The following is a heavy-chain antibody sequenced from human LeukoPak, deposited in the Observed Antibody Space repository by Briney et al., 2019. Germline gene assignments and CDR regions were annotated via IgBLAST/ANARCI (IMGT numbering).Heavy chain of an antibody. CDR3: ARDRARSYYYDSSGYYSPFDY. V-gene: IGHV3-21*01. D-gene: IGHD3-22*01. CDR1: GFTFSSYS. CDR2: ISSSSSYI. J-gene: IGHJ4*02. Sequence: GGSLRLSCAASGFTFSSYSMNWVRQAPGKGLEWVSSISSSSSYIYYADSVKGRFTISRGNAKNSLYLQMNSLRAEDTAVYYCARDRARSYYYDSSGYYSPFDYWGQGTLVTVSS.